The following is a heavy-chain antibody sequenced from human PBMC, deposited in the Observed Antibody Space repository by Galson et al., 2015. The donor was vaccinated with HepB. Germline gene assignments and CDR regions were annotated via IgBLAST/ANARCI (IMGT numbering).Heavy chain of an antibody. J-gene: IGHJ4*02. CDR3: ATAGSSY. V-gene: IGHV1-24*01. CDR1: GYTLTELS. CDR2: FDPENGKT. Sequence: SVTVSCKVSGYTLTELSMHWVRQAPGKGLEWMGGFDPENGKTMYAQKFQGGVTMTEDTSTDTAYMELSSLRSEDTAVCYCATAGSSYWGQGTLVTVSS.